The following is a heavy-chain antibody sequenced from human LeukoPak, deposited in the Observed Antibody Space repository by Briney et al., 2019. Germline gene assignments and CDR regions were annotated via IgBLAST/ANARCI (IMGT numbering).Heavy chain of an antibody. CDR2: IYYSGST. CDR1: GGSISSVDYY. Sequence: PSDTLSLTCTVSGGSISSVDYYWSWIRQPPGKGLEWIGYIYYSGSTYYNPSLKSRVTISVDTSKNQFSLKLSSVTAADTAVYYCARGTDYYDSSGYYQGYYFDYWGQGTLVTVSS. J-gene: IGHJ4*02. V-gene: IGHV4-30-4*02. D-gene: IGHD3-22*01. CDR3: ARGTDYYDSSGYYQGYYFDY.